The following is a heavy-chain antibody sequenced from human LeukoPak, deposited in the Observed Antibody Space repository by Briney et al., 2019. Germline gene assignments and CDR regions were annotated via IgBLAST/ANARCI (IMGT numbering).Heavy chain of an antibody. CDR3: ARDPTTVTNGYFDY. Sequence: ASVKVSCKASGYTFTGYYMHWVRQAPGQGLEWMGWINPNCGGTNYAQKFQGRVTMTRDTSTSTVYMELSSLRSEDTAVYYCARDPTTVTNGYFDYWGQGTLVTVSS. J-gene: IGHJ4*02. V-gene: IGHV1-2*02. D-gene: IGHD4-17*01. CDR1: GYTFTGYY. CDR2: INPNCGGT.